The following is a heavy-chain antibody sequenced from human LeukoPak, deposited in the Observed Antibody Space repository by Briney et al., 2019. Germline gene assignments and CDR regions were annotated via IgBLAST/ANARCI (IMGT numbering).Heavy chain of an antibody. J-gene: IGHJ6*02. CDR3: ARVRIAAAGRPYYYYGMDV. CDR1: GGSISSYY. V-gene: IGHV4-59*01. Sequence: SETLSLTCTVSGGSISSYYWSWIRRPPGKGLEWIGYIYYSGGTNYNPSLKSRVTISVDTSKNQFSLKLSSVTAADTAVYYCARVRIAAAGRPYYYYGMDVWGQGTTVTVSS. D-gene: IGHD6-13*01. CDR2: IYYSGGT.